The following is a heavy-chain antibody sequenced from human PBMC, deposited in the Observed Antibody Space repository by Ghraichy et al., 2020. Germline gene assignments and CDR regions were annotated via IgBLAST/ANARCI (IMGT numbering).Heavy chain of an antibody. CDR2: IDWTGSYR. CDR3: VRLYNGYGDY. J-gene: IGHJ4*02. V-gene: IGHV3-21*01. CDR1: GFTFSTYS. D-gene: IGHD5-18*01. Sequence: GALRLSCAASGFTFSTYSMKWVRQTPERGLEWVSSIDWTGSYRYYADSVKGRFTTSRDNAESSLFLQMNSLRAEDTATYYCVRLYNGYGDYWGRGTLVTVSS.